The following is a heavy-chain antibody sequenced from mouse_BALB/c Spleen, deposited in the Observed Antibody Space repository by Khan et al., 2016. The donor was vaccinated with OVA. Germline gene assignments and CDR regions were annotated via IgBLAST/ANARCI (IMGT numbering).Heavy chain of an antibody. J-gene: IGHJ1*01. D-gene: IGHD1-1*01. V-gene: IGHV2-9-2*01. CDR3: VRRGHYYGSFYWYFDV. CDR2: IWTGGGT. CDR1: GFSLTNYD. Sequence: QVQLKESGPGLVAPSQSLSITCTVSGFSLTNYDISWIRQPPGKGLEWLGVIWTGGGTNYNSAFMSRLSISKDNSKSQVFLKMNSLQTDDTAIYXCVRRGHYYGSFYWYFDVWGAGTTVTVS.